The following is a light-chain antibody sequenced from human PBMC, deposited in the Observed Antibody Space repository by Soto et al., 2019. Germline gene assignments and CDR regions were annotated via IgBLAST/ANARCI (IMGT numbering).Light chain of an antibody. CDR3: AAWDDSLSGGV. J-gene: IGLJ3*02. CDR2: RNN. CDR1: SSNIGSNY. Sequence: QSVLTQPPSASGTPGQRVTIPCSGSSSNIGSNYVYWYQQLPGTAPKLLIYRNNQRPSGVPDRFSGSKSGTSASLAISGLRCEDEADYYCAAWDDSLSGGVFGGGTKLTVL. V-gene: IGLV1-47*01.